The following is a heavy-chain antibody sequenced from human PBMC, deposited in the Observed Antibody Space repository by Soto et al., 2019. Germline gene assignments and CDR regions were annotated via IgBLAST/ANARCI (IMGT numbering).Heavy chain of an antibody. D-gene: IGHD6-13*01. V-gene: IGHV5-51*01. Sequence: PGESLKISCEGSGYSFTSDWIGWVRQMPGKGMEWMGIIYPGDSDTRYSPSFQGQVTISADKSISTAYLQWSSLKASDTAMYYCARTAAAGKYYYGIDVWGQGTTVTVSS. J-gene: IGHJ6*02. CDR1: GYSFTSDW. CDR3: ARTAAAGKYYYGIDV. CDR2: IYPGDSDT.